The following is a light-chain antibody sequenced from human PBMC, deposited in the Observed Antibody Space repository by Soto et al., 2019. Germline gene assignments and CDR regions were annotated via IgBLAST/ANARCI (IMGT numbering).Light chain of an antibody. J-gene: IGLJ2*01. Sequence: QSVLTQSPSVSAAPGQQVTISCSGSSSNIGNNYVSWYQQLPGTAPKLLIYDNNKRPSGIPDRFSGSKSGTSGTLDITGLQTGDEADYYCATWDGSLPGEVFXGGSKGTVL. CDR2: DNN. CDR3: ATWDGSLPGEV. CDR1: SSNIGNNY. V-gene: IGLV1-51*01.